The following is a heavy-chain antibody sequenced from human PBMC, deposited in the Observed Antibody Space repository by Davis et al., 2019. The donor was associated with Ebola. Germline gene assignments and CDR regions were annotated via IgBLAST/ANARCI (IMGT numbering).Heavy chain of an antibody. CDR3: TRDNRARPAAI. CDR1: GFTFGDYA. J-gene: IGHJ4*02. Sequence: GESLKISCTASGFTFGDYAMSWFRQAPGKGLEWVGFIRSKAYGGTTEYAASVKGRFTISRDDSKSIAYLQMNSLKTEDTAVYYCTRDNRARPAAIWGQGTLVTVSS. V-gene: IGHV3-49*03. D-gene: IGHD2/OR15-2a*01. CDR2: IRSKAYGGTT.